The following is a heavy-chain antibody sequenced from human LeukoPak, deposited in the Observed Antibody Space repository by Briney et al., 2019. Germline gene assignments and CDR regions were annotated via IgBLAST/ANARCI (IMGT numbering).Heavy chain of an antibody. D-gene: IGHD5-24*01. CDR2: ISTSSSYI. V-gene: IGHV3-21*01. J-gene: IGHJ3*01. CDR3: ARDREMGTIRNGFDV. Sequence: PGGSRRLSCAASGFTFSANSTNCVRQPPGNGLEWVSSISTSSSYIYYADSVKGRFTVSRDKTKNSLFLQMNSLRAEDTALYYCARDREMGTIRNGFDVWGQGTIVSVSA. CDR1: GFTFSANS.